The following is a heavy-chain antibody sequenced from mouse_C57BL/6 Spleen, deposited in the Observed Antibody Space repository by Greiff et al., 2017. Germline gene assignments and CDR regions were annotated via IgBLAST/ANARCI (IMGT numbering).Heavy chain of an antibody. V-gene: IGHV1-18*01. CDR2: INPNNGGT. D-gene: IGHD1-1*01. J-gene: IGHJ2*01. CDR3: ARRHYYYGSSGGFDY. CDR1: GYTFTDYN. Sequence: VQLKQSGPELVKPGASVKIPCKASGYTFTDYNMDWVKQSHGKSLEWIGDINPNNGGTIYNQKFKGKATLTVDKSSSTAYMELRSLTSEDTAVYYCARRHYYYGSSGGFDYWGQGTTLTVSS.